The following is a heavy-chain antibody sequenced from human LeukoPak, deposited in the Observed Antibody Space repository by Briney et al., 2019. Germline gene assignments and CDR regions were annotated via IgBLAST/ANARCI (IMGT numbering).Heavy chain of an antibody. V-gene: IGHV3-23*01. CDR2: ISGTTGNT. J-gene: IGHJ4*02. D-gene: IGHD2-15*01. CDR3: AKVFRSGGSCYPD. CDR1: GFTFSNYA. Sequence: GGSLRLSCAASGFTFSNYAMSWVRQAPGKGLEWVSTISGTTGNTYYADSVKGRFTISRDNSKSTMYLQMNSRRAEDTAVYYCAKVFRSGGSCYPDWGQGTLVTVSS.